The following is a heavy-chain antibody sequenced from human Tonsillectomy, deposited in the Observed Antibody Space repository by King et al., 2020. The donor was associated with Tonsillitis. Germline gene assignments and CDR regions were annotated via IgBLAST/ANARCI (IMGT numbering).Heavy chain of an antibody. CDR1: GGSFSGYY. CDR3: ARGQARGYYFVY. CDR2: INHSGST. V-gene: IGHV4-34*01. D-gene: IGHD1-26*01. Sequence: VQLQQWGAGLLKPSETLSLTCAVYGGSFSGYYWSWIRQPPGKGLEWIGEINHSGSTNYNPSLKSRVTVSVDTSKNQFSLKLSSVTAADTAVYYCARGQARGYYFVYWGQGTLVTVSS. J-gene: IGHJ4*02.